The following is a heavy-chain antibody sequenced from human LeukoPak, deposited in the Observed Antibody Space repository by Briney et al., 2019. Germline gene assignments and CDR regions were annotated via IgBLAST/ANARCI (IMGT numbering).Heavy chain of an antibody. Sequence: PSETLSLTCTVSGGAISSYYWSWIWQPAGRGLEWIGRIYTSGSTDYNPSLKSRVTMSLDTSKNQFSLKLSSVTAADTAVYYCAREFIYWGQGTLVTVSS. CDR1: GGAISSYY. V-gene: IGHV4-4*07. CDR3: AREFIY. CDR2: IYTSGST. J-gene: IGHJ4*02.